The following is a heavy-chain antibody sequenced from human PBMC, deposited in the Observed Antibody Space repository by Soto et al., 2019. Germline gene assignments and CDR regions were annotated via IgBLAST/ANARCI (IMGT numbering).Heavy chain of an antibody. Sequence: EVQLVESGGGLVQPGGSLRLSCAASGFTFSSYAIHWVRQAPGKGLEYVSGITRNGGSTYYANSVKGRFTISRDNAKNTLYLQVGSXXXXXXXXXXXXXXXXXFXYWGQGTLVTVSS. J-gene: IGHJ4*02. V-gene: IGHV3-64*01. CDR1: GFTFSSYA. CDR2: ITRNGGST. CDR3: XXXXXXFXY.